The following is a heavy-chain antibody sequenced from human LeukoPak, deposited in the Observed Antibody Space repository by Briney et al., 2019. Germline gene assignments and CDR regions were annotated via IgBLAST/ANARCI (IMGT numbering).Heavy chain of an antibody. Sequence: SETLSLTCTVSGGSISSGSYYWSWIRQPAWKGLEWIGRIYTSGSTNYNPSLKSRVTISVDTSKNQFSLKLNSVTAADTAVYYCAREVVVAADYNWFDPWGQGTLVTVSS. CDR2: IYTSGST. V-gene: IGHV4-61*02. D-gene: IGHD2-15*01. CDR3: AREVVVAADYNWFDP. CDR1: GGSISSGSYY. J-gene: IGHJ5*02.